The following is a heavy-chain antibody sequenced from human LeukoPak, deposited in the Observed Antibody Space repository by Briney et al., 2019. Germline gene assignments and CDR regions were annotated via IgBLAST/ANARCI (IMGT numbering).Heavy chain of an antibody. CDR1: GGSISTYY. V-gene: IGHV4-59*08. D-gene: IGHD6-6*01. Sequence: SETLSLTCAVSGGSISTYYWSWIRQPPGKGLEWIGYISSSGSTNYNPSLKSRVTISVDTSKNQFSLKLSSVTAADTAVYYCARWGSIAVARFDYWGQGTLVTVSS. CDR2: ISSSGST. J-gene: IGHJ4*02. CDR3: ARWGSIAVARFDY.